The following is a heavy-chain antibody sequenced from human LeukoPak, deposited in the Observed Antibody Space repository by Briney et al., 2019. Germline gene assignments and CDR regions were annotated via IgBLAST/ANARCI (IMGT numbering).Heavy chain of an antibody. CDR3: ARVARNYYGSGSDTFDY. J-gene: IGHJ4*02. Sequence: SQTPSLTCTVSGGSISSGGYYWSWIRQHPGKGLEWIGYIYYSGSTYYNPSLKSRVTISVDTSKNQFSLKLSSVTAADTAVYYCARVARNYYGSGSDTFDYWGQGTLVTVSS. D-gene: IGHD3-10*01. V-gene: IGHV4-31*03. CDR1: GGSISSGGYY. CDR2: IYYSGST.